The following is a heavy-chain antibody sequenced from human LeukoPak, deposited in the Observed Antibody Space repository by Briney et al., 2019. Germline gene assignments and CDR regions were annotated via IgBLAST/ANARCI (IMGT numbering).Heavy chain of an antibody. CDR3: AKDQSAGWYSDC. Sequence: PGGSLRLSCAASGFTFSSYGMSWVRQAPGKGLEWVSGIRGSGGSTYYADSVKGRFTIARDNSKNTLYLQMNSLRAEDTAVYYCAKDQSAGWYSDCWGQGTLVTVSS. J-gene: IGHJ4*02. CDR1: GFTFSSYG. CDR2: IRGSGGST. D-gene: IGHD6-19*01. V-gene: IGHV3-23*01.